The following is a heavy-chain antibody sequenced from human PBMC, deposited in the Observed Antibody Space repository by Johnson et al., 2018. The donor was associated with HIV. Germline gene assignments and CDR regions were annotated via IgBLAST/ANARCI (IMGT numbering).Heavy chain of an antibody. CDR1: FRSFW. Sequence: FRSFWMTWVRQAPGMGLEWVANIKQDGTESYYVDSVKGRFTISRDNAKNSLYLQMNSLRVEDTAVYYCARYPIRDDAFDVWGQGTMVTVSS. CDR2: IKQDGTES. V-gene: IGHV3-7*01. CDR3: ARYPIRDDAFDV. J-gene: IGHJ3*01. D-gene: IGHD5-12*01.